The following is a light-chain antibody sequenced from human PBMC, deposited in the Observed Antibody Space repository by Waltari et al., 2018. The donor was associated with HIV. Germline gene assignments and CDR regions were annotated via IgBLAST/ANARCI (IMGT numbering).Light chain of an antibody. CDR2: DAS. CDR3: QQRSNWPRMYT. J-gene: IGKJ2*01. Sequence: EIVLTQSPATLSLSPGERATLSCRASQSVSSYLAWYQQKPGQAPRLLIYDASNRATGIPARFSGSGSGTDFTLTISSLEPEDFAVYYCQQRSNWPRMYTFGQGTKLEIK. CDR1: QSVSSY. V-gene: IGKV3-11*01.